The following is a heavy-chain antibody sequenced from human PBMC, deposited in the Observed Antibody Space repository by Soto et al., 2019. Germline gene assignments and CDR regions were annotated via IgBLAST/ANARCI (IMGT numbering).Heavy chain of an antibody. D-gene: IGHD3-9*01. V-gene: IGHV4-59*12. CDR2: IYHSGST. Sequence: SETLSLTCTVSGGSISSYYWSWIRQPPGKGLEWIGYIYHSGSTNYNPSLKSRVTISVDKSKNQFSLKLSSVTAADTAVYYCAGYLLDILTGYPAGYYYYGMDVWGQGTTVTVSS. J-gene: IGHJ6*02. CDR1: GGSISSYY. CDR3: AGYLLDILTGYPAGYYYYGMDV.